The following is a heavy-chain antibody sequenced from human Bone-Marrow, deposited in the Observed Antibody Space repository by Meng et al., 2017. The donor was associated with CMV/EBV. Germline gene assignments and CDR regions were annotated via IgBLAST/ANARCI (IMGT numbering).Heavy chain of an antibody. CDR3: ARGETYDFWSGYPVYFDY. CDR2: ISSSGSTI. D-gene: IGHD3-3*01. V-gene: IGHV3-11*04. J-gene: IGHJ4*02. CDR1: GFTFSDYY. Sequence: GGSLRLSCAASGFTFSDYYMSWIRQAPGKGLEWVSYISSSGSTIYYADSVKGRFTISRDNAKNSLYLQMNSLRAEDTAVYYCARGETYDFWSGYPVYFDYWGQGTLVTGSS.